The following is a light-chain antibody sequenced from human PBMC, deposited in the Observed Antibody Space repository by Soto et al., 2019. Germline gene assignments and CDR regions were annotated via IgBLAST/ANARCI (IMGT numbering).Light chain of an antibody. J-gene: IGKJ3*01. V-gene: IGKV1-27*01. CDR1: QDISNY. CDR3: QRYNSAIFT. Sequence: DIQMTQSPSSLSASIGDRVTITCRASQDISNYLAWYQQKPGQVPKLLIYAAFTLRSGVPSRFSGSGSGTDFTLTISSLQPEDVATYYCQRYNSAIFTFGPGTKVDLK. CDR2: AAF.